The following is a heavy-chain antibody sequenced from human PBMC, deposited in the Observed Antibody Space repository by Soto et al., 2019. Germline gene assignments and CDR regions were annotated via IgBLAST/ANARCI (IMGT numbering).Heavy chain of an antibody. V-gene: IGHV3-30-3*01. Sequence: GLSVRLSCAASGFTFSSYAMNWVRQAPGEGLEWVVVISYEGSNKYYADSVKVRFNISRDNARNTLYLQMDSLRVEETAVYYCVTYSWNYDISSGDSWGQGTLVTVSS. CDR3: VTYSWNYDISSGDS. CDR2: ISYEGSNK. D-gene: IGHD1-7*01. J-gene: IGHJ4*02. CDR1: GFTFSSYA.